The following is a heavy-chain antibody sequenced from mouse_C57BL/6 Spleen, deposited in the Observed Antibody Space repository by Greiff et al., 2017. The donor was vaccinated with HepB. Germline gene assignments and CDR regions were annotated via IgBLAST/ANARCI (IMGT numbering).Heavy chain of an antibody. D-gene: IGHD5-1-1*01. CDR3: ARLDTLYDMDY. CDR2: IWGVGST. CDR1: GFSLTSYG. J-gene: IGHJ4*01. V-gene: IGHV2-6*01. Sequence: VKLVESGPGLVAPSQSLSITCTVSGFSLTSYGVDWVRQSPGKGLEWLGVIWGVGSTNYNSALKSRLSISKDNSKSQVFLKMNSLQTDDTAMYYCARLDTLYDMDYWGQGTSVTVSS.